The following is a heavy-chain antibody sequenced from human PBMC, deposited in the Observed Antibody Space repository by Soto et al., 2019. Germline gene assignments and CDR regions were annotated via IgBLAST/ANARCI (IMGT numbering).Heavy chain of an antibody. D-gene: IGHD6-19*01. CDR1: GDYFSSSSYF. CDR3: ARRPRIAGAHGDY. CDR2: IYYSGST. Sequence: QLQLQESGPGLVKPSETLSLTCSVSGDYFSSSSYFWGWIRQPPGKGLEWIGRIYYSGSTHYNPSLKSRDTTSVDTPKNECSLKQSSVTAADTAVYYGARRPRIAGAHGDYGGQGTRVTVSS. J-gene: IGHJ4*02. V-gene: IGHV4-39*01.